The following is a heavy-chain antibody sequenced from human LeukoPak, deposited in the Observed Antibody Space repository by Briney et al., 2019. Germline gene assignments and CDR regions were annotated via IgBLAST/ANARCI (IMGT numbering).Heavy chain of an antibody. Sequence: PSETLSLTCTVSGGSISSYYWSWIRQPPGKGLEWIGYIYYSGSTNYNPSLKSRVTISVDTSKNQFSLKLSSVTAADTAVYYCARQGIAKPFDYWGQGTLVTVSS. V-gene: IGHV4-59*08. CDR1: GGSISSYY. D-gene: IGHD6-13*01. CDR2: IYYSGST. CDR3: ARQGIAKPFDY. J-gene: IGHJ4*02.